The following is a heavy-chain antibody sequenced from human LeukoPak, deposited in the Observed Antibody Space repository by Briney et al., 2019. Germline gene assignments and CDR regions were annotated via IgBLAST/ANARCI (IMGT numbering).Heavy chain of an antibody. V-gene: IGHV3-23*01. Sequence: PGGSLRLSCAASGFTFSSYAMSWVRQAPGKGLEWVSAISDTGNTYHADSVKGRFTISRDSSKNTLFLQMNRLRPEDAAVYYCAEAPVTTCRGAFCYPFDYWGLGTLVTVSS. CDR3: AEAPVTTCRGAFCYPFDY. CDR1: GFTFSSYA. CDR2: ISDTGNT. J-gene: IGHJ4*02. D-gene: IGHD2-15*01.